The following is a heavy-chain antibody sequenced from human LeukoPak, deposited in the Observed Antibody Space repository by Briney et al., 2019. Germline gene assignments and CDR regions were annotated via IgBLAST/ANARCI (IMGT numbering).Heavy chain of an antibody. CDR1: GYTFTGYY. V-gene: IGHV1-2*02. Sequence: VASVKVSCKASGYTFTGYYIQWVRQAPGQGLEWMGWINPHSGGTNYAQKFQGRVTMTRDTSISTAYMELSRLRSDDTAVYYCARPRDHRVRGVIIPFDYWGQGTLVTVSS. CDR3: ARPRDHRVRGVIIPFDY. D-gene: IGHD3-10*01. CDR2: INPHSGGT. J-gene: IGHJ4*02.